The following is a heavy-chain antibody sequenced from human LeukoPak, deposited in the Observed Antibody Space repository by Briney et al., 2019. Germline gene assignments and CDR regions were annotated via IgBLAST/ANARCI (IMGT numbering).Heavy chain of an antibody. V-gene: IGHV4-34*01. CDR1: GGSFSGYY. J-gene: IGHJ6*03. D-gene: IGHD2-2*01. Sequence: SETLSLTCAVYGGSFSGYYWSWIRQPPGKGLEWIGEISHSESTNYSPSLKSRVTISVDTSKNQFSLKLSSVTAADTAVYYCARSYCSSTSCYAAYYYYMDVWGKGTTVTVSS. CDR3: ARSYCSSTSCYAAYYYYMDV. CDR2: ISHSEST.